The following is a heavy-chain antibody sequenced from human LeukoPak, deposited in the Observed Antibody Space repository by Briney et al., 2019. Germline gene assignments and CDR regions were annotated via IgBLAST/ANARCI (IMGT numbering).Heavy chain of an antibody. CDR1: GFTFSSHW. D-gene: IGHD6-13*01. CDR2: IKEDGSQR. CDR3: ARDRGYNSFDY. Sequence: GGSLRLSCAASGFTFSSHWMDWVRQAPGKGLEWVANIKEDGSQRNYVDSVKGRFTISRDNAMNSVFLQMISLRAEDTAVYYCARDRGYNSFDYWGREPWSPSPQ. J-gene: IGHJ4*02. V-gene: IGHV3-7*01.